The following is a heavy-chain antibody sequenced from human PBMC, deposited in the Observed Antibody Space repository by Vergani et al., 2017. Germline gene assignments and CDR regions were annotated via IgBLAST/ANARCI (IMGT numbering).Heavy chain of an antibody. CDR3: AKVGRSEVAGTFGAFDI. D-gene: IGHD6-19*01. V-gene: IGHV3-23*04. CDR2: LSASDRRT. Sequence: VQLVESGGGLVQPVGSLRLSCAASGFTFSTYAMTWVRQAPGKGLEWVSTLSASDRRTHYADSVKGRFTISRDISKNTLFLHMNSLRPEDTAVYYCAKVGRSEVAGTFGAFDIWGQGTMVTVSS. CDR1: GFTFSTYA. J-gene: IGHJ3*02.